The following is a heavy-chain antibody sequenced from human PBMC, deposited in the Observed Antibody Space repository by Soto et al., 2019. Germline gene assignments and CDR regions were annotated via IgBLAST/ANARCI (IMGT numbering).Heavy chain of an antibody. CDR2: ISAYNGNT. CDR3: ARDLKGIDSAPTWGDWFDP. V-gene: IGHV1-18*01. J-gene: IGHJ5*02. Sequence: QVQLVQSGAEVKKPGASVKVSCKASGYTFTSYGISWVRQAPGQGLEWMGWISAYNGNTNYAQKLQGRVTMTTDTSTSTAYMELRSLRSDDTAVYYCARDLKGIDSAPTWGDWFDPWGQGTLVTVSS. CDR1: GYTFTSYG. D-gene: IGHD3-16*01.